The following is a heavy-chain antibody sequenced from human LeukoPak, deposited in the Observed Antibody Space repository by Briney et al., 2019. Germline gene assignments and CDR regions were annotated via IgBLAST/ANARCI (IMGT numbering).Heavy chain of an antibody. V-gene: IGHV4-39*01. CDR1: GGSISSSSYY. D-gene: IGHD2-21*02. CDR2: IYYSGST. Sequence: PSETLSLTCTVSGGSISSSSYYWGWIRQPPGKGLEWIGSIYYSGSTYYNPSLKSRVTLSVDTSKNQFSLKLSSVTAADTAVYYCARWRLHNWFDPWGQGTLVTVSS. J-gene: IGHJ5*02. CDR3: ARWRLHNWFDP.